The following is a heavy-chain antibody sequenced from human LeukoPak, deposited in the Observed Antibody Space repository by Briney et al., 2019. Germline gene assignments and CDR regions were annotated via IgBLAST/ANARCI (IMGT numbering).Heavy chain of an antibody. CDR1: GGSISSYY. CDR2: IYYSGST. D-gene: IGHD6-19*01. V-gene: IGHV4-59*01. Sequence: SETLSPTCTVSGGSISSYYWSWIRQPPGKGLEWIGYIYYSGSTNYNPSLKSRVTISVDTSKNQFSLKLSSVTAADTAVYYCARVSSIAVAVDYWGQGTLVTVSS. CDR3: ARVSSIAVAVDY. J-gene: IGHJ4*02.